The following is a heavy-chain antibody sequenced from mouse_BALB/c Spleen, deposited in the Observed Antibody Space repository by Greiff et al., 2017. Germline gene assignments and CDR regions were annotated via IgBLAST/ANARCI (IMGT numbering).Heavy chain of an antibody. CDR1: GYTFTSYW. CDR3: ARGYYGSSPYWYFDV. CDR2: LYPGDGDT. Sequence: QVQLKQSGAELARPGASVKLSCKASGYTFTSYWMQWVKQRPGQGLEWIGALYPGDGDTRYTQKFKGKATLTADKSSSTAYMQLSSLASEDSAVYYCARGYYGSSPYWYFDVWGAGTTVTVSS. D-gene: IGHD1-1*01. J-gene: IGHJ1*01. V-gene: IGHV1-87*01.